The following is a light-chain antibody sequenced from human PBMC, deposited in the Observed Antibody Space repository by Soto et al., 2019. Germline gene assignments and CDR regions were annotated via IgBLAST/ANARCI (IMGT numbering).Light chain of an antibody. CDR2: EVS. Sequence: SALTQPPSASGSPGQSVTISCTGTNSDVGGYNYVSWYQQNPGKAPKLMIYEVSKRPSGVPDRFSGSKSGNTASLTVSGLQAEDEADYYCSSYAGSNNFEVFGTGTKVTVL. CDR1: NSDVGGYNY. V-gene: IGLV2-8*01. CDR3: SSYAGSNNFEV. J-gene: IGLJ1*01.